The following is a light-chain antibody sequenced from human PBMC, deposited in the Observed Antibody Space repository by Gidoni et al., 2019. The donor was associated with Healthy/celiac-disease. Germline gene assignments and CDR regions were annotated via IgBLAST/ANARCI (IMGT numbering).Light chain of an antibody. CDR1: QSVSSN. CDR3: QQYNNWPAWT. CDR2: GAS. Sequence: EIVMTQSPATLSVSPGERATLSCRASQSVSSNLAWYQQKPGQAPRRLIYGASTRATGIPARFSGSGSGTECTLTISSLQSEDFAVYDCQQYNNWPAWTFGQGTKVEIK. V-gene: IGKV3-15*01. J-gene: IGKJ1*01.